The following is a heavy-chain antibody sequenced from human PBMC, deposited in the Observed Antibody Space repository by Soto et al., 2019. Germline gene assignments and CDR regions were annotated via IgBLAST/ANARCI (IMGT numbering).Heavy chain of an antibody. CDR3: ARAASLYGVGHDDFDI. J-gene: IGHJ3*02. Sequence: QVQLVQSGAEVKKPGSSVKVSCKASGGTFSSYTISWVRQAPGQGLEWMGRIIPILGIANYAQKFQGRVTITADNSTSTADMELSSLRSEDTAVYYCARAASLYGVGHDDFDIWGQGTMVTASS. D-gene: IGHD4-17*01. V-gene: IGHV1-69*02. CDR1: GGTFSSYT. CDR2: IIPILGIA.